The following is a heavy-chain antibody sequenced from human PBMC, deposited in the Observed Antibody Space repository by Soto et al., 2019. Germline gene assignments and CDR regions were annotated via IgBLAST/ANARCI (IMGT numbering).Heavy chain of an antibody. CDR2: ISAYNGNT. CDR1: GYTFTSYG. Sequence: QVQLVQSGAEVKKPGASVKVSCKASGYTFTSYGISWVRQAPGQGLEWMGWISAYNGNTNYAQKLQGRGTMTTDTSTSTAYMELRSLRSDDTAVYYCARDEGYKWNYGGSWFDPWGPGTLVTVSS. CDR3: ARDEGYKWNYGGSWFDP. D-gene: IGHD1-7*01. J-gene: IGHJ5*02. V-gene: IGHV1-18*01.